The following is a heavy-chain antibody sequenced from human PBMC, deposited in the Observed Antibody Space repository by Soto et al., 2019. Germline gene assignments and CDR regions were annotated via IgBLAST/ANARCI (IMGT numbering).Heavy chain of an antibody. J-gene: IGHJ3*02. CDR1: GFTFSNAW. CDR3: TTKGYSYGYKGDAFDI. CDR2: IKSKTDGGTA. Sequence: GGSLRLSCAASGFTFSNAWMSWVRQAPGKGLEWVGRIKSKTDGGTADYAAPVKGRFTISRDDSKNTLYLQMNSLKTEDTAVYYCTTKGYSYGYKGDAFDIWGQGTMVTVSS. V-gene: IGHV3-15*01. D-gene: IGHD5-18*01.